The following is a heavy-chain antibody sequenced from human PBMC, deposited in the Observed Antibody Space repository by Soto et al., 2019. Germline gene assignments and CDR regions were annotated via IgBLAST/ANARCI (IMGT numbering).Heavy chain of an antibody. CDR1: GGSISSSSYY. CDR3: ARHGGRLPYYYYMDV. D-gene: IGHD2-15*01. CDR2: IYYSGST. V-gene: IGHV4-39*01. Sequence: PSETLSLTCTVSGGSISSSSYYWGWIRQPPGKGLEWIGSIYYSGSTYYNPSLKSRVTISVDTSKNQFSLKLSSVTAADTAVYYCARHGGRLPYYYYMDVWGKGTTVT. J-gene: IGHJ6*03.